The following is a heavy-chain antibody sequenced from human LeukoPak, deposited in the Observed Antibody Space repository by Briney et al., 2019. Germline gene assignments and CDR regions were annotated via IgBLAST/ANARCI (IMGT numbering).Heavy chain of an antibody. CDR3: ARVAGFYDSSGYYD. V-gene: IGHV4-59*01. J-gene: IGHJ4*02. Sequence: SETLSLTCAVYGGSFSGYYWSWLRQPPGKGLEWIGYIYYSGSTNYTPSLKSRVTISVDTSKNQFSLKLSSVTAADTAVYYCARVAGFYDSSGYYDWGQGTLVTVSS. D-gene: IGHD3-22*01. CDR2: IYYSGST. CDR1: GGSFSGYY.